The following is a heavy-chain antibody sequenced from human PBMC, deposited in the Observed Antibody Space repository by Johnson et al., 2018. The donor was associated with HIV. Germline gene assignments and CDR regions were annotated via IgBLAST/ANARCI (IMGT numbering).Heavy chain of an antibody. CDR1: GFTFSSYG. CDR2: IRYDGSNK. J-gene: IGHJ3*01. V-gene: IGHV3-30*02. D-gene: IGHD2-8*02. Sequence: QVQLVESGGGVVQPGGSLRLSCAASGFTFSSYGMHWVRQAPGKGLEWVAFIRYDGSNKYYTESVKGRFTISRDNSRNTLYLQMNSLTAEDTAVYHCAKESGWKCTGDCHRNGGDTFHFWGQGTMVRVSS. CDR3: AKESGWKCTGDCHRNGGDTFHF.